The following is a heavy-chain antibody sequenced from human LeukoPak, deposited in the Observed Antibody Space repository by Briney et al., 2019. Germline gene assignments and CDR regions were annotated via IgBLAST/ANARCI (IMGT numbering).Heavy chain of an antibody. CDR3: ATAYYYDSSGPTYYYYMDV. V-gene: IGHV1-2*02. D-gene: IGHD3-22*01. CDR2: INPNSGGT. CDR1: GYTFTSYD. J-gene: IGHJ6*03. Sequence: RASVKVSCKASGYTFTSYDINWVRQATGQGLEWMGWINPNSGGTNYAQKFQGRVTMTRDTSISTAYMELSRLRSDDTAVYYCATAYYYDSSGPTYYYYMDVWGKGTTVTVSS.